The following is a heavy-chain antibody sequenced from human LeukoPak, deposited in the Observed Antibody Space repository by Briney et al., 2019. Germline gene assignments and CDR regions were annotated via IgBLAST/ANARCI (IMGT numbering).Heavy chain of an antibody. CDR3: ARDLAINYYDSSGSDY. J-gene: IGHJ4*02. CDR2: INWNGGST. V-gene: IGHV3-20*04. CDR1: GFTFSTYE. Sequence: GGSLRLSCAASGFTFSTYEMNWVRQAPGKGLEWVSGINWNGGSTGYADSVKGRFTISRDNAKNSLYLQMNSLRAEDTALYYCARDLAINYYDSSGSDYWGQGTLVTVSS. D-gene: IGHD3-22*01.